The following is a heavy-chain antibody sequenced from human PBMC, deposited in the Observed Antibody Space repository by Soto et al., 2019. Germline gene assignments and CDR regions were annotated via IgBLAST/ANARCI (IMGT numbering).Heavy chain of an antibody. CDR1: GFTFGSHG. V-gene: IGHV3-30*18. CDR2: ISYDETNE. J-gene: IGHJ6*02. CDR3: AKDLRTTISDYGMDV. Sequence: QVQLVESGGGLVQPGGSLRLTCVASGFTFGSHGMHWVRQAPGKGLEWVAVISYDETNEYYVDSVKGRFTISRDNSKSTLYLQMNRLRPEDTALYKCAKDLRTTISDYGMDVWGQGTTVTVSS. D-gene: IGHD2-21*01.